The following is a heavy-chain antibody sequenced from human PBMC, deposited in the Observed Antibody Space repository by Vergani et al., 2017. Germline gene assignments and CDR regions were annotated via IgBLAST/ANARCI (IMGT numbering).Heavy chain of an antibody. CDR3: ARCITIFGVVMSNYYYYMDV. CDR1: GGTFSSYA. J-gene: IGHJ6*03. V-gene: IGHV1-69*04. Sequence: QVQLVQSGAEVKKPGSSVKVSCKASGGTFSSYAISWVRQAPGHGLEWMGRIIPILGIAYYAQKFQGRVTITADKSTSTVYMELSSLRSEDTAVYYCARCITIFGVVMSNYYYYMDVWGKGTTVTVSS. CDR2: IIPILGIA. D-gene: IGHD3-3*01.